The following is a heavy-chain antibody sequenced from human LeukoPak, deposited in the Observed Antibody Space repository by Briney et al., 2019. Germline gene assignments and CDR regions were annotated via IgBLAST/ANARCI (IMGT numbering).Heavy chain of an antibody. V-gene: IGHV3-73*01. CDR3: TSPPSSGWTPDY. D-gene: IGHD6-19*01. Sequence: GGSLKLSCAASGFTFSGSAMHWVRQASGKGLEWVGRIRSKANSYATAYAASVNGRFTISRDDSKNTVYLQMNSLKTEDTAVYYCTSPPSSGWTPDYWGQGTLVTVSS. CDR1: GFTFSGSA. CDR2: IRSKANSYAT. J-gene: IGHJ4*02.